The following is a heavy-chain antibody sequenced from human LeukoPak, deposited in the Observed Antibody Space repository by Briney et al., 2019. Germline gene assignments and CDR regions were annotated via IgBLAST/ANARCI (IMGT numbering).Heavy chain of an antibody. J-gene: IGHJ4*02. CDR1: GFSLSAYG. CDR3: ARSQSSSLIDY. V-gene: IGHV3-33*01. D-gene: IGHD6-13*01. Sequence: GGSLRLSCAASGFSLSAYGVHWVRQAPGKGLEWVAVIWYDGTSKDYADSVKGRFTFSRDNSKNTLYLQMSSLTVEDTAVYYCARSQSSSLIDYWGQGTLVTVSS. CDR2: IWYDGTSK.